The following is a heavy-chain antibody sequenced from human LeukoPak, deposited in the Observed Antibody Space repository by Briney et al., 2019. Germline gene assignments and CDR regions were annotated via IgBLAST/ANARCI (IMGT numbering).Heavy chain of an antibody. CDR3: ARDRGVGYCSSTSCPLGYFDY. Sequence: PSETLSLTCTVSGGSISSGGYYWSWIRQHPGKGLEWIGYIYYSGSTYYNPSLKGRVTISVDTSKNQFSLKLSSVTAADTAVYYCARDRGVGYCSSTSCPLGYFDYWGQGTLVTVSS. CDR2: IYYSGST. D-gene: IGHD2-2*01. CDR1: GGSISSGGYY. J-gene: IGHJ4*02. V-gene: IGHV4-31*03.